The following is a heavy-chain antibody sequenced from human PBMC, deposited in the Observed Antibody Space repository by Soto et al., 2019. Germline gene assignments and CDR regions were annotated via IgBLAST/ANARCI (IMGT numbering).Heavy chain of an antibody. CDR1: GFTFGSHG. V-gene: IGHV3-30*18. CDR2: ISSDETNE. J-gene: IGHJ6*02. D-gene: IGHD2-21*01. CDR3: AKDLRTTISDYGMDV. Sequence: QVQLVESGGGLVPPWWSLRLTCVASGFTFGSHGMHWVRQAPGKGLEWVAVISSDETNEYYVDSVKGRFTISRDNSKSTLYLQMKRLRPEDTAVYKCAKDLRTTISDYGMDVWGQGTTVTVSS.